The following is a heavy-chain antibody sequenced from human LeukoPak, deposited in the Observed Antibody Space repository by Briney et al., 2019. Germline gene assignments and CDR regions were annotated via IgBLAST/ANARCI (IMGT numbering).Heavy chain of an antibody. D-gene: IGHD6-19*01. CDR1: GGSISSYY. J-gene: IGHJ4*02. V-gene: IGHV4-59*08. Sequence: SETLSLTCTVSGGSISSYYWSWIRQPPGKGLEWIGYIYYSGSTNYNPSLQSRLTLSLDTSKKQVSLKLSSVTAADTAVYYCARNVAVTGTYSYSDYWGQGILVTVSS. CDR3: ARNVAVTGTYSYSDY. CDR2: IYYSGST.